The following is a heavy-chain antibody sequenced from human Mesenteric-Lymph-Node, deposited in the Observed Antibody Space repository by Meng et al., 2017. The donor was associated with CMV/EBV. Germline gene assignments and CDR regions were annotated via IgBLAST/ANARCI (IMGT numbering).Heavy chain of an antibody. CDR3: ARGFCNSVTCYWEHDYYYAMDV. CDR2: ISYDGNIK. D-gene: IGHD2-2*01. CDR1: GFTFSTYA. J-gene: IGHJ6*02. Sequence: GESLKISCAASGFTFSTYAIHWVRQAPGKGLEWVAVISYDGNIKYYADSVKGRFTISRDNSKNTLYLQMNSLRGEDTAVYYCARGFCNSVTCYWEHDYYYAMDVWGQGTTVTVSS. V-gene: IGHV3-30-3*01.